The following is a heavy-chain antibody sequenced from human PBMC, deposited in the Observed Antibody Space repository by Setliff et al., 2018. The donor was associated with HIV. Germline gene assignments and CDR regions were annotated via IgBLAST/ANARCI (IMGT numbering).Heavy chain of an antibody. J-gene: IGHJ5*02. CDR1: GGSVSDHY. Sequence: SETLSFTCSVSGGSVSDHYWSWIRQPPGKRLEWIGYILYNEGNNFNPSLKSRVSISVDPSMKRFSLKLTSVTAADTGVYYCARGQNPYDSSGLNWLDPWGQGTRVTVSS. V-gene: IGHV4-59*02. CDR2: ILYNEGN. CDR3: ARGQNPYDSSGLNWLDP. D-gene: IGHD6-19*01.